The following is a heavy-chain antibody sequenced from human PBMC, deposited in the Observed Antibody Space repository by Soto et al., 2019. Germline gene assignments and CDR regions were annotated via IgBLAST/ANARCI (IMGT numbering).Heavy chain of an antibody. D-gene: IGHD4-4*01. J-gene: IGHJ6*02. V-gene: IGHV3-23*01. CDR2: ISGSGIST. CDR3: VKPPVITASYYYYDMDV. CDR1: GFTFSTYP. Sequence: GSLRLSCAASGFTFSTYPMSLVRQAPGKGLEWVSGISGSGISTYYTDSVKGRFTISSDNSKHTVFLQMNSLRDEDTAVYYCVKPPVITASYYYYDMDVWGQGTTVTVSS.